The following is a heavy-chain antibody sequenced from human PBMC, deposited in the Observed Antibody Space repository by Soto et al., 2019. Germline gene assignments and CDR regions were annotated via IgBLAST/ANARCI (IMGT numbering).Heavy chain of an antibody. Sequence: EVQLLESGGGLVQPGGSLRLSCAASGFTFSSYAMSWVRQAPGKGLEWVSAISGSGGSTYYADSVKGRFTISRDNSKNTLYLQMNSLRAEDTAVYYCAKAVIGGYSYGLLYGMDVWGQGTTVTVPS. D-gene: IGHD5-18*01. CDR3: AKAVIGGYSYGLLYGMDV. V-gene: IGHV3-23*01. CDR2: ISGSGGST. CDR1: GFTFSSYA. J-gene: IGHJ6*02.